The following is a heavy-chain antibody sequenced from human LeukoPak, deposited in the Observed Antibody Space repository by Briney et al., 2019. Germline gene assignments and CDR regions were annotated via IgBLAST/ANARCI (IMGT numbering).Heavy chain of an antibody. D-gene: IGHD7-27*01. J-gene: IGHJ6*02. V-gene: IGHV3-9*01. CDR3: AKDPPWGDGPYYYYGMDV. CDR2: ISWNSGSI. CDR1: GFTFDDYA. Sequence: GGSLRLSCAASGFTFDDYAMPWVRQAPGKGLEWVSGISWNSGSIGYADSVKGRFTISRDNAKNSLYLQMNSLRAEDTAVYYCAKDPPWGDGPYYYYGMDVWGQGTTVTVSS.